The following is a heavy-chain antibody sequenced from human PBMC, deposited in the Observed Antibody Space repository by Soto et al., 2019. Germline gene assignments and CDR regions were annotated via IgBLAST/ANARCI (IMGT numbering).Heavy chain of an antibody. V-gene: IGHV1-69*12. CDR3: ARVPLEMVTTTDYYNYGMDV. CDR1: GGTFSSYA. Sequence: QVQLVQSGTEVKKPGSSVKVSCKASGGTFSSYAINWVRQAPGQGLEWMGGIIPIFGTANYAQKFQGRVTIPADESTSTAYMELSSLRSEDTAVYYCARVPLEMVTTTDYYNYGMDVWGQGTTVTVSS. J-gene: IGHJ6*02. D-gene: IGHD5-18*01. CDR2: IIPIFGTA.